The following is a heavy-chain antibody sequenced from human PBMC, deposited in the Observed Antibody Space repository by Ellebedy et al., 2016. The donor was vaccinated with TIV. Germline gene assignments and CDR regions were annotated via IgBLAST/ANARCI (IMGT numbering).Heavy chain of an antibody. J-gene: IGHJ4*02. V-gene: IGHV4-59*08. CDR1: GGSMNTYY. Sequence: MPSETLSLTCNVSGGSMNTYYWSWIRQPPGKGLEWIGNVYYTGGANYNASLKPRVTISVDPSKNQFSLRVTSPTAADTAVYYCARLWTGISTHFDYWGQGTLVTVSS. D-gene: IGHD3/OR15-3a*01. CDR3: ARLWTGISTHFDY. CDR2: VYYTGGA.